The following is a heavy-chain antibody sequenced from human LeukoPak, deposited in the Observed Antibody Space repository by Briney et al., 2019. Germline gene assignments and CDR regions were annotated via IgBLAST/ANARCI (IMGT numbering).Heavy chain of an antibody. CDR3: ARGGDGYRDAFDI. D-gene: IGHD5-24*01. V-gene: IGHV3-21*01. Sequence: GGPLRLSCAASGFTFSSYSMNWVRQAPGKGLEWVSFISSSSSYIYYADSVKGRFTISRDNAKNSLYLQMNSLRAEDTAVYYCARGGDGYRDAFDIWGQGTMVTVSS. CDR2: ISSSSSYI. CDR1: GFTFSSYS. J-gene: IGHJ3*02.